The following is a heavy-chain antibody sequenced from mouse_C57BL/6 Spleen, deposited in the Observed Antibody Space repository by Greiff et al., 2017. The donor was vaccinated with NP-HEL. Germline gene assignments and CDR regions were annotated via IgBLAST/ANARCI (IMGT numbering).Heavy chain of an antibody. D-gene: IGHD1-1*01. Sequence: VQLQQPGAELVRPGSSVKLSCKASGYTFTSYWMHWVKQRPIQGLEWIGNIDPSDSETNYNQKFKDKATLTVDKSSSTAYMQLSSLTSEDSAVYYGARWSDGKSYVPYAMDYWGQGTSVTVSS. V-gene: IGHV1-52*01. CDR3: ARWSDGKSYVPYAMDY. J-gene: IGHJ4*01. CDR1: GYTFTSYW. CDR2: IDPSDSET.